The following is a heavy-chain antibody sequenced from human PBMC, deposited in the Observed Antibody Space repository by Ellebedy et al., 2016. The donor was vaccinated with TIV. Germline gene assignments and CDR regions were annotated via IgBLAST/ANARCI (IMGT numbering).Heavy chain of an antibody. V-gene: IGHV3-7*03. CDR1: RFTFSSYW. D-gene: IGHD6-13*01. J-gene: IGHJ3*02. CDR3: ARDLGYSNSTDAFDI. Sequence: PGGSLRLSCAASRFTFSSYWMSWVRQAPGKGLEWVANIKQDGSEKYYVDSVEDRFTISRDNAKNSLYLQMNSLRAEDTAVYYCARDLGYSNSTDAFDIWGQGTMVSVSS. CDR2: IKQDGSEK.